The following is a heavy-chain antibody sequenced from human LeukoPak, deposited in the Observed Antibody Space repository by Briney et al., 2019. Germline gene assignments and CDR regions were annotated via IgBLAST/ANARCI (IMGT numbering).Heavy chain of an antibody. J-gene: IGHJ4*02. D-gene: IGHD6-13*01. V-gene: IGHV4-59*01. Sequence: SETLSLTCTVSGGSISSYYWSWIRQPPGKGLEWIGYIYYSGSTSYNPSLKSRVTISVDTSKNQFSLKLSSVTAADTAVYYCARSDVAAAGTGLGYWGQGTLVTVSS. CDR3: ARSDVAAAGTGLGY. CDR1: GGSISSYY. CDR2: IYYSGST.